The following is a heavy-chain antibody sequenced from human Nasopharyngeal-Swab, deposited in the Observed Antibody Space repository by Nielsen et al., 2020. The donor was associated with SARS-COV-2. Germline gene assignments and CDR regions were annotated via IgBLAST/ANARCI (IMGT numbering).Heavy chain of an antibody. Sequence: ASVQVSCKASGYTFTSYDINWVRQATGQGLEWMGWMNPNSGNTGYAQKFQGRVTMTRNTSISTAYMELSSLRSEDTAVYYRARRRVPAATNWFDPWGQGTLVTVSS. D-gene: IGHD2-2*01. CDR2: MNPNSGNT. V-gene: IGHV1-8*01. J-gene: IGHJ5*02. CDR3: ARRRVPAATNWFDP. CDR1: GYTFTSYD.